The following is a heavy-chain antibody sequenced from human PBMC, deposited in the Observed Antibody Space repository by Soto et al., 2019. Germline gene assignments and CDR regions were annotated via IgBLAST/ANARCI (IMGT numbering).Heavy chain of an antibody. V-gene: IGHV3-43*01. J-gene: IGHJ2*01. Sequence: GGSLRLSCAASGFPFDDYSMNWVRQVPGKGLEWVSLISWDGADTYYADSVKGRFTVSRDNSKNTLYLQMNSLRAEDTAVYYCARDPLWGTAMVLWYFDLWGRGTLVTVSS. D-gene: IGHD5-18*01. CDR2: ISWDGADT. CDR1: GFPFDDYS. CDR3: ARDPLWGTAMVLWYFDL.